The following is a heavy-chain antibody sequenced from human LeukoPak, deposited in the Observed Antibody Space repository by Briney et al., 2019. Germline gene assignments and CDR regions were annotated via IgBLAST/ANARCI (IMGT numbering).Heavy chain of an antibody. D-gene: IGHD3-3*01. J-gene: IGHJ4*02. CDR2: ISGSGGST. Sequence: GGSLRLSCAASGFTFSSYAMSWVRQAPGKGLEWVSAISGSGGSTYYADSVKGRFTISRDNSKNTLYLQMNSLRAEDTAVYYCAKEYYDFWSGYPHDYWGQGTLVTVPS. CDR3: AKEYYDFWSGYPHDY. CDR1: GFTFSSYA. V-gene: IGHV3-23*01.